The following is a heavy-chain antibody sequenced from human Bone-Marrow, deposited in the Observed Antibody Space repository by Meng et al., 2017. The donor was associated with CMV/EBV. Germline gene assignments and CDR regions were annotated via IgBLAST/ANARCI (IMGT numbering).Heavy chain of an antibody. CDR3: ARQWELGKSDP. Sequence: GESLKISCKGSGYSFTSYWIGWVRQMPGKGLEWMGIIYTGDSDTRYSPPFQGQVTISADKSFSTAYLQWSSLKASDTAMYYCARQWELGKSDPWGQGTLVTVSS. CDR2: IYTGDSDT. V-gene: IGHV5-51*01. D-gene: IGHD1-26*01. CDR1: GYSFTSYW. J-gene: IGHJ5*02.